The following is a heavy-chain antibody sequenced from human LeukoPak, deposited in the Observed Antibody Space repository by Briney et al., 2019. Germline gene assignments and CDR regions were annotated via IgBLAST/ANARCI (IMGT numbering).Heavy chain of an antibody. D-gene: IGHD3-22*01. Sequence: SETLSLTCAVYGGSFSGYYWSWIRQPPGKGLEWIGEINHSGSTNYNPSLKSRGTISVDTSKNQFSLKLSSVTAADTAVYYCARGPRYYYDSSGYYPRGYYGMDVWGQGTTVTVSS. CDR2: INHSGST. CDR1: GGSFSGYY. J-gene: IGHJ6*02. CDR3: ARGPRYYYDSSGYYPRGYYGMDV. V-gene: IGHV4-34*01.